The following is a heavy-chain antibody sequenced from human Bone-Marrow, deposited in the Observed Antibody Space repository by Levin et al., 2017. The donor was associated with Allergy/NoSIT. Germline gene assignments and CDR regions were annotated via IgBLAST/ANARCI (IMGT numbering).Heavy chain of an antibody. CDR3: AMTVVVIPT. CDR1: GFTFSSSG. CDR2: MSYDGSNH. Sequence: GESLKISCSASGFTFSSSGIHWVRQAPGKGLEWVAVMSYDGSNHFVADSVKGRFTVSRDNFNNTLFLQMNSLRPEDTAVYYCAMTVVVIPTWGQGTLVTVSS. J-gene: IGHJ4*02. V-gene: IGHV3-30*03. D-gene: IGHD3-22*01.